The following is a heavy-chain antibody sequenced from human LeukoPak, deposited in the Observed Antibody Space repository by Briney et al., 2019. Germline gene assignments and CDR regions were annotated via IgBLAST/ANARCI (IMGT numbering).Heavy chain of an antibody. CDR3: TLGSLYSSSWYGDY. J-gene: IGHJ4*02. V-gene: IGHV3-23*01. D-gene: IGHD6-13*01. CDR1: GFSFDTYA. CDR2: ISGDGGST. Sequence: GGSLRLSWAASGFSFDTYAMTWVRQAPGKGLEWVSAISGDGGSTYYAVSVKGRFTISRDNSKNTLYLQMNGLRAEDTAVYYCTLGSLYSSSWYGDYCGQGTLVTVSS.